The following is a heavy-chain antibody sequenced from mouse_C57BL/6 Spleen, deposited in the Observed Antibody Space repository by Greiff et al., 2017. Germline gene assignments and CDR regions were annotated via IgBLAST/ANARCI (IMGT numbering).Heavy chain of an antibody. Sequence: EVQLQQSGPELVKPGASVKIPCKASGYTFTDYNMDWVKQSPGKSLEWIGDINPNNGGTIYNQKFKGKATLTVDKSSSTAYMELRSLTSEDTAVYYCARSGYSSSFVAMGYWGQGTSVTVSS. J-gene: IGHJ4*01. V-gene: IGHV1-18*01. CDR2: INPNNGGT. D-gene: IGHD1-1*01. CDR3: ARSGYSSSFVAMGY. CDR1: GYTFTDYN.